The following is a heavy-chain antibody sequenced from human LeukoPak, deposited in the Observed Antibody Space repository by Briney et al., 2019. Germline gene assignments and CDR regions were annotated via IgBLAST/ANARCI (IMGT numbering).Heavy chain of an antibody. CDR2: IIPIFGTA. V-gene: IGHV1-69*13. D-gene: IGHD6-13*01. J-gene: IGHJ4*02. CDR3: ARPGYSSRWGPFDY. CDR1: GGTFISYA. Sequence: SVKVSCKASGGTFISYAISWVRQAPGQGLEWMGGIIPIFGTANYAQKFQGRVTITADESTSTAYMELSSLRSEDTAVYYCARPGYSSRWGPFDYWGQGTLVTVSS.